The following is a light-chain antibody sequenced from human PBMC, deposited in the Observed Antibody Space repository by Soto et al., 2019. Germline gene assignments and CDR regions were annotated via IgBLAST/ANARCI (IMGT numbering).Light chain of an antibody. V-gene: IGLV6-57*02. J-gene: IGLJ2*01. CDR1: SGSIASNY. CDR3: QSYGSRKAV. CDR2: EDN. Sequence: NFMLTQPHSVSESPGKTVTISCTGSSGSIASNYVQWYQQRPGSGPTTVICEDNQRPSGVPDRFSGSIDSSSNSASLTISGLKTEDEADYFCQSYGSRKAVFGGGTKLTVL.